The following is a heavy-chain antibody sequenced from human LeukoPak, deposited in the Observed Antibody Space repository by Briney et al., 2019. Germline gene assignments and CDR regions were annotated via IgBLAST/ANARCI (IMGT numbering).Heavy chain of an antibody. Sequence: PGRSLRLSCAASGFTFSSYAMHWVRQAPGKGLEWVAVISYDGSNKYYADSVKGRFTISRDNSKNTLYLQMNSLRAEDTAVYYCAGATAFDYWGQGTLATVSS. CDR2: ISYDGSNK. CDR3: AGATAFDY. J-gene: IGHJ4*02. CDR1: GFTFSSYA. V-gene: IGHV3-30-3*01.